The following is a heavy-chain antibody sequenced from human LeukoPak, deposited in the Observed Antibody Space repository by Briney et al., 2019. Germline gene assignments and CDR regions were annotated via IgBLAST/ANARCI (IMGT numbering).Heavy chain of an antibody. CDR3: ARALEMATIFRSYYFDY. CDR1: GYTFTSYY. CDR2: INPSGGST. V-gene: IGHV1-46*01. Sequence: ASVKVSCKAPGYTFTSYYMHWVRQAPGQGLEWMGIINPSGGSTSYAQKFQGRVTMTRDTSTSTVYMELSSLRSEDTAVYYCARALEMATIFRSYYFDYWGQGTLVTVSS. D-gene: IGHD5-24*01. J-gene: IGHJ4*02.